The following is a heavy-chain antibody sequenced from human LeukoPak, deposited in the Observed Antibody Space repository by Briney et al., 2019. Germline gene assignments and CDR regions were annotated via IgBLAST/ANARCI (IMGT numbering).Heavy chain of an antibody. CDR2: ISGSGGST. CDR1: GFTFSSDA. CDR3: AKGGRGNYGFDY. V-gene: IGHV3-23*01. Sequence: GGSLRLSCAASGFTFSSDAMSWVRQAPGKGLEWVSGISGSGGSTYYADSVKGRFTISRDNSKNTLYVQMNSLRAEDTAVYYCAKGGRGNYGFDYWGQGTLVTVSS. D-gene: IGHD3-10*01. J-gene: IGHJ4*02.